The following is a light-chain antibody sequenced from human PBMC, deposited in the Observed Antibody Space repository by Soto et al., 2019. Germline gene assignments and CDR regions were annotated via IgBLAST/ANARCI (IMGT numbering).Light chain of an antibody. Sequence: EIVLSQSPATLSLSPGERATLSCRASQSVDSTYLAWYQQKPGQAPRLLIYGASTRATGIPDRFSGSESGTDFTLTISGLEPEDFAVYYCQHYGSSPWTCGQGTKVDIK. J-gene: IGKJ1*01. CDR2: GAS. CDR3: QHYGSSPWT. CDR1: QSVDSTY. V-gene: IGKV3-20*01.